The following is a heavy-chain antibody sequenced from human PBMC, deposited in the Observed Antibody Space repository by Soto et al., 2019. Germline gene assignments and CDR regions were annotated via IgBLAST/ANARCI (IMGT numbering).Heavy chain of an antibody. CDR2: ISSSGSTI. CDR1: GFTFSSYE. V-gene: IGHV3-48*03. D-gene: IGHD3-3*01. CDR3: ARSQPYYDFWSGYYGPHYGMDV. Sequence: LRLSCAASGFTFSSYEMNWVRQAPGKGLEWVSYISSSGSTIYYADSVKGRFTISRDNAKNSLYLQMNSLRAEDTAVYYCARSQPYYDFWSGYYGPHYGMDVWGQGTTVTVSS. J-gene: IGHJ6*02.